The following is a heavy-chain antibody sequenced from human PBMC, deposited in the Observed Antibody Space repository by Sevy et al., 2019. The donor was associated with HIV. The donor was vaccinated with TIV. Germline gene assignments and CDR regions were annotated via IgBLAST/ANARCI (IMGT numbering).Heavy chain of an antibody. V-gene: IGHV4-61*01. CDR1: GGRVTDGSYF. D-gene: IGHD3-9*01. J-gene: IGHJ6*02. Sequence: SETLSLTCSVSGGRVTDGSYFWTWIRQPPGKGLEWIGYIYWSGYTTYNPSLKSRVTISIDTSRNQFSLQLNSATAAETAVYYCATDQYDDIVTGLYGVDVWGLGTTVTVSS. CDR3: ATDQYDDIVTGLYGVDV. CDR2: IYWSGYT.